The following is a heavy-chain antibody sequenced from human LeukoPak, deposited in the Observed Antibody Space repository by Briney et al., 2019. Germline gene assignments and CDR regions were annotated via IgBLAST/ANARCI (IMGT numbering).Heavy chain of an antibody. CDR3: ANRRGRWYSFDY. CDR2: IRYDGSNK. J-gene: IGHJ4*02. V-gene: IGHV3-30*02. D-gene: IGHD2-21*01. Sequence: QAGGSLRLSCAASGFTFSSYGMHWVRQAPGKGLEWVAFIRYDGSNKYYADSVKGRFTISRDNSKNTLYLQMNSLRAEDTAVYYCANRRGRWYSFDYWGQGTLVTVSS. CDR1: GFTFSSYG.